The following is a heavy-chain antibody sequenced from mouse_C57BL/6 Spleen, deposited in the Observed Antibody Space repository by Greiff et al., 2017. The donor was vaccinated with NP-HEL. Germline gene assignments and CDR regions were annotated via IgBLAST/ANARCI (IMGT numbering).Heavy chain of an antibody. D-gene: IGHD4-1*01. V-gene: IGHV14-2*01. CDR1: GFYIKDYY. J-gene: IGHJ2*01. CDR3: ARTSNWGFDY. CDR2: IDPEDGGT. Sequence: EVQLQQSGAELVKPGASVKLSCTASGFYIKDYYMHWVKQRTEQGLEWIGRIDPEDGGTKYAPKFQGKATITADTSSNTAYLQLSSLTSEDTAVYYCARTSNWGFDYWGQGTTLTVSS.